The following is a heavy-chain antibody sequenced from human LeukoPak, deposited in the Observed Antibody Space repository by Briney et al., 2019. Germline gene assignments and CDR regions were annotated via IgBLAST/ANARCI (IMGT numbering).Heavy chain of an antibody. V-gene: IGHV4-59*08. CDR2: IYYSGST. J-gene: IGHJ4*02. CDR1: RGSIRSYY. Sequence: SETLPLTCTVSRGSIRSYYWSWIRQPPGKGLEWIGYIYYSGSTNYNPSLKSRVTISVDTSKNQFSLKLSSVTAADTAVYYCMGMVPWYFDYWGQGTLVTVSS. D-gene: IGHD2-8*01. CDR3: MGMVPWYFDY.